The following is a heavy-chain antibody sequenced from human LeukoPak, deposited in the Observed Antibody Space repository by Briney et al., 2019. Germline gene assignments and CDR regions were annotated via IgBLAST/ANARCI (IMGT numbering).Heavy chain of an antibody. CDR3: AKDIVVVPAASDAFDI. J-gene: IGHJ3*02. D-gene: IGHD2-2*01. CDR1: GFTFSSYA. CDR2: MSGSGGSI. Sequence: AGGSLRLSCAASGFTFSSYAMSWVRQAPGKGLEWVSAMSGSGGSIYYADSVKGRFTISRDNSKNTLYLQMNSLRAEDTAVYYCAKDIVVVPAASDAFDIWGQGTMVTVSS. V-gene: IGHV3-23*01.